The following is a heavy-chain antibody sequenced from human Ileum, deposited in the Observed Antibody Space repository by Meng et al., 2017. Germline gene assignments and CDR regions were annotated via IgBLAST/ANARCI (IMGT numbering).Heavy chain of an antibody. CDR2: VYFTGYT. Sequence: QLQLQESGPGLVKPSETLSLTCTVSGDSVSSGSYYWVWIRPPPGKALEWIGAVYFTGYTYYGPSLTGRGTISVDTSRNKFSLKLNSVTAADTALYFCARHGHFTPDKYYFDYWGQGTLVTVSS. V-gene: IGHV4-39*01. D-gene: IGHD3-3*02. J-gene: IGHJ4*02. CDR3: ARHGHFTPDKYYFDY. CDR1: GDSVSSGSYY.